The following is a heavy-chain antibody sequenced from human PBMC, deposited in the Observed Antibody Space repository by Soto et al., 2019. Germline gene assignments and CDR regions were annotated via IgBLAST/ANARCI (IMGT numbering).Heavy chain of an antibody. J-gene: IGHJ5*02. CDR3: ARECGSLNWFDP. CDR2: ISSSSSTI. CDR1: GFTFSSYS. Sequence: EVQLVESGGGLVQPGGSLRLSCAASGFTFSSYSMNWVRQAPGKGLEWVSYISSSSSTIYYADSVKGRFTISRDNAKNSLDLQMNSLRDEDTAVYYCARECGSLNWFDPWGQGTLVTVSS. V-gene: IGHV3-48*02. D-gene: IGHD1-26*01.